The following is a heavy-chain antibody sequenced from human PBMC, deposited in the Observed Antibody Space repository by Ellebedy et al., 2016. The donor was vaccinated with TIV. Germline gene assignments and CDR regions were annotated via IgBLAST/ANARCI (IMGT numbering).Heavy chain of an antibody. CDR3: ARDLRVAEAGIA. V-gene: IGHV3-23*01. Sequence: GGSLRLSXAAYGFGFSGYAMSWVRQAPGKGLEWVSSISYNSVNTHYADSVKGRFTISRDNSKNTLYLQMNSLRPEDTSVYFCARDLRVAEAGIAWGQGTLVTVSS. J-gene: IGHJ4*02. CDR1: GFGFSGYA. D-gene: IGHD6-19*01. CDR2: ISYNSVNT.